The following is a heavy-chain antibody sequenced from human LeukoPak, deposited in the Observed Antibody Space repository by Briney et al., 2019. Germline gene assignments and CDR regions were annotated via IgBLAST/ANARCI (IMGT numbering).Heavy chain of an antibody. V-gene: IGHV3-30*03. D-gene: IGHD3-16*01. Sequence: PGGSLRLSCAASGFTFSSYGMHWVRQAPGMGLEWVAVISYDGSNKYYADSVKGRFTISRDNSKNTLYLQMNSPRAEDTAVYYCAGFRRGVTYYSDYWGQGTLVTVSS. J-gene: IGHJ4*02. CDR1: GFTFSSYG. CDR2: ISYDGSNK. CDR3: AGFRRGVTYYSDY.